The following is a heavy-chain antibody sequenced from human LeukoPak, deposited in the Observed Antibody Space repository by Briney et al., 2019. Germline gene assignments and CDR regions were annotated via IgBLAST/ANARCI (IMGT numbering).Heavy chain of an antibody. D-gene: IGHD1-26*01. J-gene: IGHJ4*02. CDR2: IKSKTDGGTT. Sequence: ETLSLTCTVSGGSISSYYWSWVRQAPGKGLEWVGRIKSKTDGGTTDYAAPVKGRFTISRDDSKNTLYLQMNSLKTEDTAVYYCTIARRELPVFWGQGTLVTVSS. CDR3: TIARRELPVF. V-gene: IGHV3-15*01. CDR1: GGSISSYY.